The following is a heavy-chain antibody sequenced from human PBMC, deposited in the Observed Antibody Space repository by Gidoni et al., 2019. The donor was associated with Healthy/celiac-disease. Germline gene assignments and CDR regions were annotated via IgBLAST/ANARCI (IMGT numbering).Heavy chain of an antibody. CDR1: GFTFSSYA. J-gene: IGHJ4*02. Sequence: EVQLLESGGGLVQPGGSLRLSVAASGFTFSSYAMSWVRQAPGKGLEWVSAISGSGGSTYYADSVKGRFTISRDNSKNTLYLQMNSLRAEDTAVYYCAKGGGSYYYFDYWGQGTLVTVSS. V-gene: IGHV3-23*01. D-gene: IGHD1-26*01. CDR3: AKGGGSYYYFDY. CDR2: ISGSGGST.